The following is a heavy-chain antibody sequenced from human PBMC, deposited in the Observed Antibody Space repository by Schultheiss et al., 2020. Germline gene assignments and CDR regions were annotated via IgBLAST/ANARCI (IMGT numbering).Heavy chain of an antibody. D-gene: IGHD2-2*01. J-gene: IGHJ4*02. CDR2: IIPIFGTA. V-gene: IGHV1-69*06. CDR3: ATWDIVVVPAAISFDY. CDR1: GGTFSSYA. Sequence: SVKVSCKASGGTFSSYAISWVRQAPGQGLEWMGGIIPIFGTANYAQKFQGRVTMTEDTSTDTAYMELSSLRSEDTAVYYCATWDIVVVPAAISFDYWGQGTLVTVSS.